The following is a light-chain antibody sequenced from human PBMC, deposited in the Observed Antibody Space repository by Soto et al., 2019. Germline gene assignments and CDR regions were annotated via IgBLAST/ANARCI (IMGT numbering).Light chain of an antibody. Sequence: ALTQPPSVSLAPGQTARITCGGNNIGGKSVHWYQQKPGQAPVLVVYDDSDRPSGIPDRFSGSNSGDAATLTIRRVEAGDEADYYCHVWDSSSDHYVFGTGTKVTVL. J-gene: IGLJ1*01. V-gene: IGLV3-21*02. CDR1: NIGGKS. CDR3: HVWDSSSDHYV. CDR2: DDS.